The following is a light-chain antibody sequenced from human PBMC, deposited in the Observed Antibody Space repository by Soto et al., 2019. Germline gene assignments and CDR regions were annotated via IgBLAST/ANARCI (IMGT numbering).Light chain of an antibody. CDR2: GAS. V-gene: IGKV3-15*01. CDR1: QSVSSI. CDR3: QQFHNWPLT. J-gene: IGKJ4*01. Sequence: IVSTQSPTTLSFSPAEIATLSCRASQSVSSILAWYQQKPGQAPRLLIYGASTRATGIPARFSGSGSGTEFTLTISSLQSEDFAVYYCQQFHNWPLTFGGGTKVDIK.